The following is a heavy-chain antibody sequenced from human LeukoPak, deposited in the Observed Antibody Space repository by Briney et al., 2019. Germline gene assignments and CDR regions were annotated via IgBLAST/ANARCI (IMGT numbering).Heavy chain of an antibody. V-gene: IGHV1-2*02. J-gene: IGHJ6*03. CDR1: GYTFTGYY. CDR2: INPNSGGT. CDR3: AREGYSSSPPYYYYYMDV. D-gene: IGHD6-6*01. Sequence: ASVKVSCKASGYTFTGYYMHWVRQAPGQGLEWMGWINPNSGGTHCAQKFQGRVTMTRDTSISTAYMELSRLRSDDTAVYYCAREGYSSSPPYYYYYMDVWGKGTTVTVSS.